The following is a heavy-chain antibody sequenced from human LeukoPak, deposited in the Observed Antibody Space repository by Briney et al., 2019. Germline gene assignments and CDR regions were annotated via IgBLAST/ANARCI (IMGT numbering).Heavy chain of an antibody. CDR1: GYTFTGYY. V-gene: IGHV1-2*02. CDR2: INPNSGGT. D-gene: IGHD3-22*01. J-gene: IGHJ5*02. Sequence: ASAKVSCKASGYTFTGYYMHWVRQAPGQGLEWMGWINPNSGGTNYAQKLQGRVTMTTDTSTSTAYMELRSLRSDDTAVYYCARSYDSSGRLPSWGQGTLVTVSS. CDR3: ARSYDSSGRLPS.